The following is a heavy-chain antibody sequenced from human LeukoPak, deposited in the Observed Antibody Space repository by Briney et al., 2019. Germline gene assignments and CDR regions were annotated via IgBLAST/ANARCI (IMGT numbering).Heavy chain of an antibody. Sequence: TSETLSLTCTVSGDSISSYYWSWIRQPPGKGLEWMGYINYSGNTNYNPSLKSRVIISVDTSKNQFSLRLTSVTAADTAVYYCAREGRQDYVYFDCWGQGTLVTVSS. D-gene: IGHD4-17*01. CDR3: AREGRQDYVYFDC. J-gene: IGHJ4*02. CDR2: INYSGNT. V-gene: IGHV4-59*01. CDR1: GDSISSYY.